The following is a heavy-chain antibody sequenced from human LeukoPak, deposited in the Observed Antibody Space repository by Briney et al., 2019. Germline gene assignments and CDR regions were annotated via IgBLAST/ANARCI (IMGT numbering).Heavy chain of an antibody. CDR1: GGSISSSSYY. Sequence: PSETLSLTCTVSGGSISSSSYYWGWIRQPPGKGLEWIGSIYYSGSTYYNPSLKSRVTISVDTSKNQFSLKLSSVTAADTAVYYCARDGGTLAGDAFDIWGQGTMVTVSS. CDR3: ARDGGTLAGDAFDI. D-gene: IGHD2-15*01. J-gene: IGHJ3*02. CDR2: IYYSGST. V-gene: IGHV4-39*07.